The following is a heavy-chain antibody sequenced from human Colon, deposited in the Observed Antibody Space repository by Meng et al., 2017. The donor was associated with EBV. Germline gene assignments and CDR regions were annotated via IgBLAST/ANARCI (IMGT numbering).Heavy chain of an antibody. CDR1: GGSISTSDW. Sequence: QLQAWGPGLVAPPGTLSLPCAVSGGSISTSDWWSWVRQPPGKGLEWIGEIYRGGGTNYNPSFKSRVTISVDTSNNHFSLKLSYVTAADTAVYYCARVRVIPAAVGFDYWGQGTLVTVSS. J-gene: IGHJ4*02. D-gene: IGHD2-2*01. CDR3: ARVRVIPAAVGFDY. V-gene: IGHV4-4*03. CDR2: IYRGGGT.